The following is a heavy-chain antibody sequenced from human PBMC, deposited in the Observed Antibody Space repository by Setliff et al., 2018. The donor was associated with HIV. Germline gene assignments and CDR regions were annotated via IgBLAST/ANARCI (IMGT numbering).Heavy chain of an antibody. CDR3: ARSLFYIAARPGGFDI. J-gene: IGHJ3*02. V-gene: IGHV1-69*13. Sequence: SVKVSCKASGGTFRSNAFSWLRQAPGQGLEWMGGIIPILGTANYAQKFQRRLTITADEVRNTAYVELSSLRSEDTAVYYCARSLFYIAARPGGFDIWGQGTMVTVSS. CDR1: GGTFRSNA. CDR2: IIPILGTA. D-gene: IGHD6-6*01.